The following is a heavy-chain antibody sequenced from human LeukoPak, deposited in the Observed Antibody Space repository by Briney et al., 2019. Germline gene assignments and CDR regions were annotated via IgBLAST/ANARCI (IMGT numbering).Heavy chain of an antibody. CDR3: GRVINGFIDY. V-gene: IGHV1-18*01. Sequence: ASVTVSFKGSGYTFIRCGISWVGQAHGEGGEGVGWRTTYNGKKNYEKKFQERFIMTSETTTSTDYMEVRSLRSDHTAVYYCGRVINGFIDYWGQGTLVTVSS. J-gene: IGHJ4*02. CDR1: GYTFIRCG. CDR2: RTTYNGKK. D-gene: IGHD2-8*01.